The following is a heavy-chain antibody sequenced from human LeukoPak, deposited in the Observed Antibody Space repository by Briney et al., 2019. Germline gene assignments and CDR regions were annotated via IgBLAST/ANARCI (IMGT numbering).Heavy chain of an antibody. J-gene: IGHJ4*02. D-gene: IGHD2-21*02. CDR1: GYTFTGYY. CDR2: INPNSGGT. CDR3: ARADVVVTANCFDY. V-gene: IGHV1-2*02. Sequence: ASVKVSCKASGYTFTGYYMHWVRQAPGQGLEWKGWINPNSGGTNYAQKFQGRVTMTRDTSISTAYMELSRLRSDDTAVYYCARADVVVTANCFDYWGQGTLVTVSS.